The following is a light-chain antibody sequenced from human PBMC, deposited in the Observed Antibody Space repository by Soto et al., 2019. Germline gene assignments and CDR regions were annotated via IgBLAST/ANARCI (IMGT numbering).Light chain of an antibody. V-gene: IGKV1-5*01. CDR1: QSISSW. CDR2: DAS. CDR3: QQYNYYRT. J-gene: IGKJ1*01. Sequence: DIQMTQSPSPLSASVGDRVTITCRASQSISSWLAWFQQKPGKAPKLLIYDASTLESGVPSRFSGSGSGTEFTLTISSLQPDDFATYYCQQYNYYRTFGQGTKVEIK.